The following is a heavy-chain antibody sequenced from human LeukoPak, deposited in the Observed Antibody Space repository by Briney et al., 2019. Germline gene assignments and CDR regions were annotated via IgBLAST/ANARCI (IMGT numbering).Heavy chain of an antibody. CDR1: GGSICRGGYF. J-gene: IGHJ4*02. CDR2: IYNSGST. CDR3: ARSSGAPDY. V-gene: IGHV4-31*03. D-gene: IGHD6-19*01. Sequence: SETLSLTCTVSGGSICRGGYFCRLIRQHPGKALEWIGYIYNSGSTYNNRSLKSRVTMSVVTSKNQFSLKLSSVTAADTAVYYCARSSGAPDYWGQGTLVTVTS.